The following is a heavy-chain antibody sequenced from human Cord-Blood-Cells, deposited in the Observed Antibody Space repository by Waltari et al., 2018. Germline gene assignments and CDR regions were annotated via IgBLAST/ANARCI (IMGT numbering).Heavy chain of an antibody. CDR2: INPNIGGT. J-gene: IGHJ4*02. CDR1: GYTFTGYY. V-gene: IGHV1-2*02. D-gene: IGHD5-18*01. Sequence: QVQLVQSGAEVKKPGASVKVSCKASGYTFTGYYMHWVRQAPGQGREWMGWINPNIGGTNYAQKFQGRVTMTRDTSISTAYMELSRLRSDDTAVYYCATSTAMDIVFDYWGQGTLVTVSS. CDR3: ATSTAMDIVFDY.